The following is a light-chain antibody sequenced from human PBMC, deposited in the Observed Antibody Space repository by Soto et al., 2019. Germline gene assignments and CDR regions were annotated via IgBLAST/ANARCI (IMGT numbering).Light chain of an antibody. J-gene: IGLJ3*02. V-gene: IGLV1-51*01. CDR1: SSNIGNNY. CDR2: DNN. Sequence: QSVLTQPPSVSAAPGQTVTISCSGSSSNIGNNYVSWYQQLPGTAPKLLIYDNNKRPSGIRDRFSGSKSGTSATLGITGLQTGDEADYYCGTWDSSLSAGVFGGGTKLTVL. CDR3: GTWDSSLSAGV.